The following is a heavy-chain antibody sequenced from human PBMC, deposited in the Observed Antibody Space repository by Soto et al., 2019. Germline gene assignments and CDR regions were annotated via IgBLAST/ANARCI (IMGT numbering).Heavy chain of an antibody. CDR1: GFTFSSYA. J-gene: IGHJ4*02. Sequence: EVQLLESGGGLVQPGGSLRLSCAASGFTFSSYAMSWVRQAPGKGLEWVSAISGSGGSTYYADSVKGRFTISRDNSKNTLYLPMNSLRAEDTPVYYCAKSSRSDIGAQDYWGQGTLVTVSS. CDR3: AKSSRSDIGAQDY. CDR2: ISGSGGST. D-gene: IGHD3-16*01. V-gene: IGHV3-23*01.